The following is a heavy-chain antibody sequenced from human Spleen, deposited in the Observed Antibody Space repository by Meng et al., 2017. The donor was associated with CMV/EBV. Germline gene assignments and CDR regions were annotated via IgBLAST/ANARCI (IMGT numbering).Heavy chain of an antibody. CDR3: TTDDLCSGGICSVAY. CDR1: GYNLIELS. D-gene: IGHD2-15*01. Sequence: ASVKVSCKVSGYNLIELSMQWVRQAPGKGLEWMGSFDPEDGETIYAQKFQGRVTLTEDTSTNTAYMELSGLRSDDTAVYYCTTDDLCSGGICSVAYWGQGTLVTVSS. V-gene: IGHV1-24*01. CDR2: FDPEDGET. J-gene: IGHJ4*02.